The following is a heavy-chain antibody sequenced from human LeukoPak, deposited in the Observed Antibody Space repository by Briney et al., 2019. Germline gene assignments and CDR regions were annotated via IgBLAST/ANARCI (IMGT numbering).Heavy chain of an antibody. J-gene: IGHJ6*03. D-gene: IGHD4-23*01. V-gene: IGHV4-34*01. Sequence: PSETLSLTCAVYGGSFSGYYWSWIRQPPGKGLEWIGEINHSGSTNYNPSLKSRVTISVDTSKNQFSLKLSSLTAADTAMYYCARREPHGDYGGKIRYYYYMDVWGKGTTITIPS. CDR1: GGSFSGYY. CDR2: INHSGST. CDR3: ARREPHGDYGGKIRYYYYMDV.